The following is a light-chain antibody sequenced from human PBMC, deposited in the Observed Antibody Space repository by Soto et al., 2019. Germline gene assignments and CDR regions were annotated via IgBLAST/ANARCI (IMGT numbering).Light chain of an antibody. CDR1: QSDGSNY. CDR2: GTS. J-gene: IGKJ1*01. Sequence: DIVLTRSPGTLSLSPGDRATLSCRASQSDGSNYLAWYQQKPGQAPRLLIYGTSSRAAGIPDRFTGSGSGTDFTLTISRLEPEDFAVYYCQRDDNSSWTFGPGTKVDIK. CDR3: QRDDNSSWT. V-gene: IGKV3-20*01.